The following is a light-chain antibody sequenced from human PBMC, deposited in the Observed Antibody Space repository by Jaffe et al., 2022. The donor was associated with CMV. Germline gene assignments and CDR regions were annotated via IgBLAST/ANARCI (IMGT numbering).Light chain of an antibody. J-gene: IGLJ3*02. CDR2: GAS. CDR1: TGAVTSGYY. Sequence: QTVVTQEPSLTVSPGGTVTLTCASSTGAVTSGYYPNWFQQKPGQAPRALIYGASNKHSWTPARFSGSLLGGKVALTLSGVRPEDEAEYYCLLYDGGGWVFGGGTKVTVL. V-gene: IGLV7-43*01. CDR3: LLYDGGGWV.